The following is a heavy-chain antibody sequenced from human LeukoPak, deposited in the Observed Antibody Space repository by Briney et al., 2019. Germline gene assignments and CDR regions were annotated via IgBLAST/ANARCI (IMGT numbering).Heavy chain of an antibody. CDR1: GFTFSGYG. CDR3: AKGSPRYYYDRSGYYPYYFDY. Sequence: GGSLRLSCAASGFTFSGYGMHWVRQAPGKGLEWVAIVSYDGSNKYYADSVKGRFTISRDNSKNTLYLQMNSLRAEDTAVFYCAKGSPRYYYDRSGYYPYYFDYWGQGTLVTVSS. CDR2: VSYDGSNK. D-gene: IGHD3-22*01. J-gene: IGHJ4*02. V-gene: IGHV3-30*18.